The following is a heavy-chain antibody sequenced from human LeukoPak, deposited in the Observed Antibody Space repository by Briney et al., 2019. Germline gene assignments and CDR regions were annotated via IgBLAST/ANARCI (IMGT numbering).Heavy chain of an antibody. Sequence: PSETLSLTCAVYGGSFSGYYWSWIRQPPGKGLEWIGEINHSGSTNYNPSLKSRVTISVDKSKNQFSLKLSSVTAADTAVYYCAKVMGSSSLDYWGQGTLVTVSS. D-gene: IGHD6-6*01. V-gene: IGHV4-34*01. CDR2: INHSGST. CDR1: GGSFSGYY. CDR3: AKVMGSSSLDY. J-gene: IGHJ4*02.